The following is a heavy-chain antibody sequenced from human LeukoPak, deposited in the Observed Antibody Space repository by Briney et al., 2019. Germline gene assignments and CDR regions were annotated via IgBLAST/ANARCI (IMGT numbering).Heavy chain of an antibody. CDR3: AREGATLWT. CDR1: GFTFSNYW. V-gene: IGHV3-7*01. J-gene: IGHJ4*02. D-gene: IGHD3/OR15-3a*01. CDR2: IKEAGSEK. Sequence: GGSLRLSCAASGFTFSNYWMSWVRQAPGKGLEFMANIKEAGSEKYYVDSVKGRFTISRDNDKNSVHLQMNSLRAEDTAVYYCAREGATLWTWGQGTLVTVSS.